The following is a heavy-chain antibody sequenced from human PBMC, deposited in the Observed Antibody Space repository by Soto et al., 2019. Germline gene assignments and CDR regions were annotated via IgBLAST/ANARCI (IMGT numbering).Heavy chain of an antibody. Sequence: HVKLQESGPGLVKPSQTLSLTCTVSGGSISSGDYYWSWIRQPPGQGLEWIGYIYYSGSTYYNPSLYSRVTIAVDTSKNQFALKLSSVTAADTGVYYCARYARGDSSGYYYFDYWGQGTLVTVSS. CDR3: ARYARGDSSGYYYFDY. CDR2: IYYSGST. J-gene: IGHJ4*02. D-gene: IGHD3-22*01. V-gene: IGHV4-30-4*01. CDR1: GGSISSGDYY.